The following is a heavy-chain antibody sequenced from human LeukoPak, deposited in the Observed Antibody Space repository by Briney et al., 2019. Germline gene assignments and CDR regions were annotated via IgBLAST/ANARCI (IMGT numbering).Heavy chain of an antibody. V-gene: IGHV3-30*02. Sequence: PGGSLRLSCAASGFTFSSYGMHWVRQAPGKGLEWVAFIRYDGSNKYYADSVKGRFTISRDNSKNTLYLQMNSLRAEDTAVYYCAKDRERSGSYLLVNWGQGTLVTVSS. CDR2: IRYDGSNK. CDR1: GFTFSSYG. CDR3: AKDRERSGSYLLVN. D-gene: IGHD1-26*01. J-gene: IGHJ4*02.